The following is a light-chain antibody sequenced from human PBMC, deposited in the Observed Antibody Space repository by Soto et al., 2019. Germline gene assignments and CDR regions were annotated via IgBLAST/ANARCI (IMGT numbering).Light chain of an antibody. J-gene: IGKJ1*01. Sequence: EIVMTQSPATLSVSPGERATLSCRASQSVRSNLAWYQQKPGQAPSLLIYGAFTRATGIPTRFSGTGSGTDFTLTISSLQSEDFALYYCQQYNDWPLTFGQGTKVDIK. CDR2: GAF. CDR3: QQYNDWPLT. V-gene: IGKV3-15*01. CDR1: QSVRSN.